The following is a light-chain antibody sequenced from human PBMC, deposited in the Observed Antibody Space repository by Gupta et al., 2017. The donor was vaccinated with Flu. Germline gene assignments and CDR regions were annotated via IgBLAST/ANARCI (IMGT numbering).Light chain of an antibody. J-gene: IGKJ4*01. V-gene: IGKV1-39*01. CDR3: QQSYSTGVT. CDR1: QSISSY. CDR2: AAS. Sequence: DIQMTQSASSLSASVGDNVTITCRASQSISSYLNWYQQKPGKAPKLLIYAASSLQSGVPSRFSGSGSGTDFTLTISSLQPEDFATYYCQQSYSTGVTFGGGTKVEIK.